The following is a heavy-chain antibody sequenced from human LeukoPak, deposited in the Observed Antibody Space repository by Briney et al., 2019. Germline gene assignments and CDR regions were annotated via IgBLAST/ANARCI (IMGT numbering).Heavy chain of an antibody. CDR2: INPSGGST. J-gene: IGHJ4*02. Sequence: ASVKVSCKASGYTFTSYYMHWVRQAPGQGLEWMGIINPSGGSTSYAQKFQGRVTMTRDTSTSTVYMELSSLRSEDTAVYYCARDPVDCSSTSCLDYWGQGTLVTVSS. CDR1: GYTFTSYY. D-gene: IGHD2-2*01. V-gene: IGHV1-46*01. CDR3: ARDPVDCSSTSCLDY.